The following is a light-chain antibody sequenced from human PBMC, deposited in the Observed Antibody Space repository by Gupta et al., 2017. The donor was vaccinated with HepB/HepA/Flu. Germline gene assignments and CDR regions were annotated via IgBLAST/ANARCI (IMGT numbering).Light chain of an antibody. Sequence: HSALTQPASVSGSPGPSITISCTGSSGNVGGFNSVFWYQQYPGRAPELFIYDVTNRPSGVADRFSGSKSGTTASVTITGLQAEEDADYYCSSYKTGSNLLVFGGGTKVTVL. J-gene: IGLJ3*02. CDR1: SGNVGGFNS. CDR2: DVT. V-gene: IGLV2-14*03. CDR3: SSYKTGSNLLV.